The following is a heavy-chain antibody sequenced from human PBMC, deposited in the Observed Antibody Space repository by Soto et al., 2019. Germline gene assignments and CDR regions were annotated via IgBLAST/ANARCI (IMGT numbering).Heavy chain of an antibody. CDR2: IYHSGST. V-gene: IGHV4-38-2*01. CDR3: AAGASIAGRIIEY. D-gene: IGHD6-6*01. J-gene: IGHJ4*02. CDR1: VYSISSGDY. Sequence: SETLSLTCAVSVYSISSGDYWVWIRQPPGKGLEWIGSIYHSGSTYYNPSLKSRVTISVDTSKNQLSLKLSSVTAADTAVYYRAAGASIAGRIIEYWGPGTMVTVSS.